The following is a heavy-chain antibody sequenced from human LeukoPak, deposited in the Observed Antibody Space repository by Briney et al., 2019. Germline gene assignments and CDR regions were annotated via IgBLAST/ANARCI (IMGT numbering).Heavy chain of an antibody. V-gene: IGHV1-2*02. Sequence: ASVKVSCKASGYTFIGHYIHWVRQAPGQGLEWMGWINPNSGGTNYAQKFQGRVTMTRDTSISTAYMELSRLRSDDTAVYYCARGQRREPDTAMAYWGQGTLVTVSS. CDR1: GYTFIGHY. CDR3: ARGQRREPDTAMAY. D-gene: IGHD5-18*01. CDR2: INPNSGGT. J-gene: IGHJ4*02.